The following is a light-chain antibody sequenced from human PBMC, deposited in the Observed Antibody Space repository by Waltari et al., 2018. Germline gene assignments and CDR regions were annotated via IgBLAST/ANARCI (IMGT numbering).Light chain of an antibody. CDR3: HVWDSSNDHLVI. Sequence: SYVLTQPPSVSVAPGQTATITCGGNNIERKTVHWYQQRPGQAPVVVVYDDTDRPSRVPDRFSGSNSGSTASLTINRVEVGDEADYYCHVWDSSNDHLVIFGGGTRLTVL. CDR2: DDT. J-gene: IGLJ2*01. V-gene: IGLV3-21*02. CDR1: NIERKT.